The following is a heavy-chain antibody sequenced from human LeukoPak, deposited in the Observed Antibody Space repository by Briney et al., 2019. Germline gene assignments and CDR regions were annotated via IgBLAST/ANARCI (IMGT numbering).Heavy chain of an antibody. CDR2: IRYDGGNK. CDR3: ARDLSVGAKPDLGFDY. V-gene: IGHV3-30*02. CDR1: GFTFSSYG. J-gene: IGHJ4*02. D-gene: IGHD1-26*01. Sequence: GGSLRLSCAASGFTFSSYGIHWVRQAPGKGLEWVAFIRYDGGNKYYADSVKGRFTISRDNAKNSLYLQMISLRAEDTAVYYCARDLSVGAKPDLGFDYWGQGTLVTVSS.